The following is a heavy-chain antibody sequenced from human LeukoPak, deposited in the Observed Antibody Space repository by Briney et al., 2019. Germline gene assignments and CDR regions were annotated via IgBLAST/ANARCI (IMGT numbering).Heavy chain of an antibody. CDR2: IKQDGSEK. CDR1: GFTFRSYW. J-gene: IGHJ4*02. CDR3: TRDPRLADY. V-gene: IGHV3-7*03. Sequence: GGSLRLSCAASGFTFRSYWMSWVRQAPGKGLEWVANIKQDGSEKYYVDSVKGRFTISRDNAKRSLYLQMNSLRAEDTAVYYCTRDPRLADYWGQGTLVTVSS.